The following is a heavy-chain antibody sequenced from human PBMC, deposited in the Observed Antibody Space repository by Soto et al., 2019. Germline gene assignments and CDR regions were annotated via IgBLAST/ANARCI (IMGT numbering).Heavy chain of an antibody. CDR3: ARQAPTRFYYYGMDV. CDR2: IDTAGGT. J-gene: IGHJ6*02. V-gene: IGHV3-13*01. Sequence: EVQLVELGGGLVQPGGSLRLSCAASGFTFSNYDMHWVRQAKGKGLEWVSAIDTAGGTYYSASAKGRFSVSRENGRSSLYLHMNSLRAEDTAVYYCARQAPTRFYYYGMDVWGQGTTVTVSS. CDR1: GFTFSNYD.